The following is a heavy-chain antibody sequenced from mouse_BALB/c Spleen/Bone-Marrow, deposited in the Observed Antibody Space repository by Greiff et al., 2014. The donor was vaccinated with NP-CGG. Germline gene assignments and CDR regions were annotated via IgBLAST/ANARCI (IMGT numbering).Heavy chain of an antibody. V-gene: IGHV14-3*02. D-gene: IGHD1-1*01. CDR1: GFNIKDTY. Sequence: VQLQQPGAELVKPGASVKLSCTASGFNIKDTYMHWVKQRPEQGLEWIGRIDLANGNTKYDPKFQGKATITADTSSNTAYLQLSSLISEDTAVYYCATYYYGSSWGFAYWGQGTLVTVSA. CDR2: IDLANGNT. CDR3: ATYYYGSSWGFAY. J-gene: IGHJ3*01.